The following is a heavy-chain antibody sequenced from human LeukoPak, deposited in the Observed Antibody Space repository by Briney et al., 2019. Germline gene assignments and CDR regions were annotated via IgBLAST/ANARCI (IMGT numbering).Heavy chain of an antibody. CDR2: ISGSGGST. D-gene: IGHD6-6*01. V-gene: IGHV3-23*01. CDR1: GFTFSSYA. CDR3: AKHPGPPSSSFPYYYYYMDV. J-gene: IGHJ6*03. Sequence: PGGSLRLSCAASGFTFSSYAMSWVRQAPGKGLEWVTAISGSGGSTYYADSVKGRFTISRDNSKNTLYLQMNSLRAEDTAVYYCAKHPGPPSSSFPYYYYYMDVWGKGTTVTVSS.